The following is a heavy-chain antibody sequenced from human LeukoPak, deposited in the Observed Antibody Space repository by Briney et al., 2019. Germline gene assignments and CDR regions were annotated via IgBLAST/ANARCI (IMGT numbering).Heavy chain of an antibody. CDR1: GFTFSTYP. Sequence: GGSLRLSCTVSGFTFSTYPMHWVRQAPGKGLEWVTVISYDGSNKYYADSVKGRFTVSRDNSKNTVYLQMNSLRAEDTAMYYCARRDDHNGRDYWGQGTLVTVSS. CDR2: ISYDGSNK. D-gene: IGHD5-24*01. CDR3: ARRDDHNGRDY. V-gene: IGHV3-30*14. J-gene: IGHJ4*02.